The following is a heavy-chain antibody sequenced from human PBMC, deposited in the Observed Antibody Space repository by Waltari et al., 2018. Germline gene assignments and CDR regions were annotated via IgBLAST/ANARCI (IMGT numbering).Heavy chain of an antibody. CDR1: GGSVSGYS. V-gene: IGHV4-34*01. J-gene: IGHJ4*02. CDR2: IHHSGST. D-gene: IGHD2-2*01. CDR3: ANLLGYCSSTSCLDY. Sequence: QVQLQQWGAGLLKPSETLSLTCAVYGGSVSGYSWSWICHPPGKGLEWIGEIHHSGSTNYNPSLKSRVTISVDTSKNQFSLKLSSVTAADTAVYYCANLLGYCSSTSCLDYWGQGTLVTVSS.